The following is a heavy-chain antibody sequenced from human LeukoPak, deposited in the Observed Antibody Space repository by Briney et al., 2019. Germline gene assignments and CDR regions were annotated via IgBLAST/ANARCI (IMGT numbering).Heavy chain of an antibody. CDR3: AGAPQPIYDILTGYPD. CDR1: GGSISSSSYY. J-gene: IGHJ4*02. V-gene: IGHV4-39*01. CDR2: IYYNGST. Sequence: PSETLSLTCTVSGGSISSSSYYWGWIRQPPGKGLEWIGSIYYNGSTYYNPSLKSRVTISVDTSKNQFSLKLSSVTAADTAVYYCAGAPQPIYDILTGYPDWGQGTLVTVSS. D-gene: IGHD3-9*01.